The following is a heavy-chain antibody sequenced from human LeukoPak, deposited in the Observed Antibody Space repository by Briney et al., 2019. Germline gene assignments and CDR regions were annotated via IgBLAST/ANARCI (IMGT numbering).Heavy chain of an antibody. Sequence: GESLKISCKGSGYSFTSYWIGWVRQMPGKGLEWMGIIYPGDSDTRYSPSFQGQVTISADKSISTAYLQWSSLKASDTAMYYCARSKNSGYDPYYFDYWGQGTLVTVSS. CDR2: IYPGDSDT. CDR1: GYSFTSYW. D-gene: IGHD5-12*01. V-gene: IGHV5-51*01. J-gene: IGHJ4*02. CDR3: ARSKNSGYDPYYFDY.